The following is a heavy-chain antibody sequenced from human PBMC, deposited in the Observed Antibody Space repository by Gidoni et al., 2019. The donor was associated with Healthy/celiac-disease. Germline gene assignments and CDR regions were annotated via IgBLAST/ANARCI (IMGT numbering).Heavy chain of an antibody. J-gene: IGHJ4*02. CDR1: GYTFASYA. CDR2: INADNGNT. CDR3: AREWIQLWLPDY. Sequence: QVQLVQSGAAVTKPGASVQVSCKASGYTFASYAMHWVRLAPGQRPEWMRWINADNGNTKYSQKCQGRVTITRATSASTAYMELSSLGSEDTAVYYCAREWIQLWLPDYWGQGTLVTVSS. V-gene: IGHV1-3*01. D-gene: IGHD5-18*01.